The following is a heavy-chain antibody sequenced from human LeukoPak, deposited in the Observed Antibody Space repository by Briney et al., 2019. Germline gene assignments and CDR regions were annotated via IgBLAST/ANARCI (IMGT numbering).Heavy chain of an antibody. D-gene: IGHD3-22*01. CDR3: AKIPTMIVVVIGAFDI. J-gene: IGHJ3*02. Sequence: PGGSLRLSCAASGFTFSSYSMNWVRQAPGKGLEWVSAISGSGGSTYYADSVKGRFTISRDNSKNTLYLQMNSLRAEDTAVYYCAKIPTMIVVVIGAFDIWGQGTMVTISS. CDR1: GFTFSSYS. CDR2: ISGSGGST. V-gene: IGHV3-23*01.